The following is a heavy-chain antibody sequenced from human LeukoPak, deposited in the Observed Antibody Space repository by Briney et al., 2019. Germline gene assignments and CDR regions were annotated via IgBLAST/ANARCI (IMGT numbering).Heavy chain of an antibody. CDR3: ARDDSSSSMFDY. CDR1: GGSISSGSYY. J-gene: IGHJ4*02. D-gene: IGHD6-6*01. CDR2: IYTSGST. V-gene: IGHV4-61*02. Sequence: SETLSLTCTVSGGSISSGSYYWSWIRQPAGKGLEWIGRIYTSGSTNYNPSLKSRVTISVDTSKSQFSLKLSSVTAADTAVYYCARDDSSSSMFDYWGQGTLVTVSS.